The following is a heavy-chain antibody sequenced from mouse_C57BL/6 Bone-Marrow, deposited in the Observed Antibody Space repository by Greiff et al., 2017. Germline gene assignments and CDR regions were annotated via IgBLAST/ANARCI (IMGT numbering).Heavy chain of an antibody. J-gene: IGHJ4*01. CDR3: ARRGDPNARDY. CDR1: GYTFTSYW. CDR2: IYPGSGST. V-gene: IGHV1-55*01. Sequence: VKLQQPGAELVKPGASVKMSCKASGYTFTSYWITWVKQRPGQGLEWIGDIYPGSGSTNYNEKFKSKATLTVDTSSSTAYMQLNSLTSEDSAVDYCARRGDPNARDYWGQGTSVTVSS.